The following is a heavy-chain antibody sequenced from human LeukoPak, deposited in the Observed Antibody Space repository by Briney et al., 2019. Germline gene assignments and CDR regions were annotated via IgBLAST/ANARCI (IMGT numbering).Heavy chain of an antibody. CDR2: ISGSGGSI. J-gene: IGHJ4*02. V-gene: IGHV3-23*01. CDR3: AKRFKQRPYYFDY. D-gene: IGHD6-25*01. Sequence: PGGSLRLSCAASGFTFSSYALNWVRQAPGKGLEWVSTISGSGGSIYYADSVKGRFTISRDNSANTLHLQMNSLRAEDTAIYYCAKRFKQRPYYFDYWGQGTLVTVSS. CDR1: GFTFSSYA.